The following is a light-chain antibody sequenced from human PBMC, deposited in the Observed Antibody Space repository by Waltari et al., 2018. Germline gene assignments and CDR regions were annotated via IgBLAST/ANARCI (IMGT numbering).Light chain of an antibody. CDR2: VNSDGSH. J-gene: IGLJ3*02. CDR1: SGHSTNV. V-gene: IGLV4-69*01. Sequence: QLVLTQSPSASASLGASVKLTCTLSSGHSTNVIAWLQKRPEKGPRYLMKVNSDGSHNKGDEIPDRFSGSSSRAERYLTIASLQSEDEADYYCQTGGHGTWVFGGGTKLTVL. CDR3: QTGGHGTWV.